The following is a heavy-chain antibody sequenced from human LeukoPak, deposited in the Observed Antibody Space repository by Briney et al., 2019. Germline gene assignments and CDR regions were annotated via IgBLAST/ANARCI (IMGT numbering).Heavy chain of an antibody. J-gene: IGHJ5*02. CDR1: GGSFSGYY. Sequence: SETLSLTCAVYGGSFSGYYWSWIRQPPGKGLELIGEINHSGSTNYNPSLKSRVTISVDTSKNQFSLKLSSVTAADTAVYYCARGRFWQQLVPANWFDPWGQGTLVTVSS. CDR3: ARGRFWQQLVPANWFDP. CDR2: INHSGST. V-gene: IGHV4-34*01. D-gene: IGHD6-13*01.